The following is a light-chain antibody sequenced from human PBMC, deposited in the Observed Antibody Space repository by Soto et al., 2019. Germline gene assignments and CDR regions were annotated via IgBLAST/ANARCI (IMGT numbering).Light chain of an antibody. Sequence: AIRMTQSPSSFSASTGDRVTITCRASQGISSYLAWYQQKPGKAPKLLIYAASTLQSGVPSRFSGSGSGTEFTLTISSLQPDDFATYYCQQLNSYPPTFGPGTKVDIK. V-gene: IGKV1-8*01. CDR1: QGISSY. CDR2: AAS. CDR3: QQLNSYPPT. J-gene: IGKJ3*01.